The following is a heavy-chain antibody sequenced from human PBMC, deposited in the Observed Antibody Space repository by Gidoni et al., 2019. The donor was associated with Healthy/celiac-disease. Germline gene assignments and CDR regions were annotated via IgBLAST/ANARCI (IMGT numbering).Heavy chain of an antibody. J-gene: IGHJ4*02. V-gene: IGHV3-23*01. D-gene: IGHD3-22*01. CDR2: ISGSGGST. CDR1: GFTFSRYA. CDR3: AKDPLPLYYYDSSGVLFDY. Sequence: EVQLLESGGGLVQPGGSLRLSWAASGFTFSRYAMSWVRTAAGKGLEWVSAISGSGGSTYYADSVKGRFTISRDNSKNTLYLQMNSLRAEDTAVYYCAKDPLPLYYYDSSGVLFDYWGQGTLVTVSS.